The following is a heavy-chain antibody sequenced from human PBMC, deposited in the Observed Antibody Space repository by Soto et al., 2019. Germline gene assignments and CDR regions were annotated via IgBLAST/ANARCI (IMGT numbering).Heavy chain of an antibody. CDR2: IFYSGST. J-gene: IGHJ6*02. Sequence: SETLSLTCTVSGGSISSSSYYWGWIRQPPGKGLEWIGNIFYSGSTYYNPSLESRLTISVDTSKNQFSLKLSSVTVADTAVYYCAGTNDYYYGMDVWGQRSTVTVSS. V-gene: IGHV4-39*01. CDR3: AGTNDYYYGMDV. CDR1: GGSISSSSYY.